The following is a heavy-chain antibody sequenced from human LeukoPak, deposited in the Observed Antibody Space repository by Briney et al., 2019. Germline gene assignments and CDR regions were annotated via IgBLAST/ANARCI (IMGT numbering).Heavy chain of an antibody. CDR1: GESFSTYY. CDR3: ARGPTISETGYLDY. V-gene: IGHV4-34*01. Sequence: SETLSLTCAVYGESFSTYYWSWIRQSPGKGLEWIAEINHRGDTNYNPSVKSRVTISVDTSKNQFSLKVRSVTAADTAVYYCARGPTISETGYLDYWGQGTLVTVSS. D-gene: IGHD1-1*01. J-gene: IGHJ4*03. CDR2: INHRGDT.